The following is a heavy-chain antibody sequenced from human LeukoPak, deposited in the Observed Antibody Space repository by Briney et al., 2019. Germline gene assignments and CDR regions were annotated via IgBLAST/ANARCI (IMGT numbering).Heavy chain of an antibody. CDR2: IYYSGST. V-gene: IGHV4-31*03. J-gene: IGHJ5*02. D-gene: IGHD2-8*02. CDR1: GGSISSGGYY. CDR3: ARADYGTGGWFDP. Sequence: SETLSLTCTVSGGSISSGGYYWSWIRQHPGKGLEWIGYIYYSGSTYYNPSLKSRVTISVDTSKNQFSLKLGSVTAADTAVYYCARADYGTGGWFDPWGQGTLVTVSS.